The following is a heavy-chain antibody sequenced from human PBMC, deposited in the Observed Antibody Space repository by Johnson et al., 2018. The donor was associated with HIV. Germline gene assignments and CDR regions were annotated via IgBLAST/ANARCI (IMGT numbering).Heavy chain of an antibody. V-gene: IGHV3-66*02. J-gene: IGHJ3*02. CDR3: ARDYETI. Sequence: VQLVESGGGVVRPGGSLRLSCTASGFMFDDYGMNWVRQAPGKGLEWVSVIYSGGSTYYADSVKGRFTISRDNSKDTLYLEMNSLRAEDTAVYYCARDYETIWGQGTMVTVSS. CDR2: IYSGGST. D-gene: IGHD3-16*01. CDR1: GFMFDDYG.